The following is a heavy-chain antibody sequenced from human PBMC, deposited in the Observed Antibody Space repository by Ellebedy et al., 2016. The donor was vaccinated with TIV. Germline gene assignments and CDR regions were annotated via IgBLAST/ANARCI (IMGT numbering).Heavy chain of an antibody. D-gene: IGHD3-10*01. V-gene: IGHV4-59*01. J-gene: IGHJ5*01. Sequence: MPGGSLRLSCTVSGGSISSYFWSWIRQPPGKGLEWIGHIHARGMANYNPSLRSRVTISLDTSKNQFSLKLTSVTAADTAVYYCARDSLYSGSGTYFEDWFDSWGQGTLVTVSS. CDR1: GGSISSYF. CDR3: ARDSLYSGSGTYFEDWFDS. CDR2: IHARGMA.